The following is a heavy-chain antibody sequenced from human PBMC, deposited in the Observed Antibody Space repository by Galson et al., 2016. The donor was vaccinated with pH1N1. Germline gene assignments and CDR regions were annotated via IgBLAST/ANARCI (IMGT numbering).Heavy chain of an antibody. CDR1: GFTFSTYA. CDR2: TSYDGSNK. V-gene: IGHV3-30-3*01. J-gene: IGHJ6*02. D-gene: IGHD6-19*01. Sequence: SLRLSCAASGFTFSTYAMHWVRQAPGKGLEWVALTSYDGSNKYYADSVKGRFTISRDNSKNTLYLEMNSLRAEDTAVYYCARGARYSSCWGDNYGMDVGGQGTTVTVSS. CDR3: ARGARYSSCWGDNYGMDV.